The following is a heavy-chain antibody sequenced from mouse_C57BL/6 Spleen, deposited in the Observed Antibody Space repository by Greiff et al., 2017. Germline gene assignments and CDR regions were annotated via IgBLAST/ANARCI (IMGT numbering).Heavy chain of an antibody. CDR2: ISSGSSTI. J-gene: IGHJ2*01. CDR3: ARQDYDPGYFDY. D-gene: IGHD2-4*01. Sequence: EVHLVESGGGLVKPGGSLKLSCAASGFTFSDYGMHWVRQAPETGLEWVAYISSGSSTIYYADTVKGRFTISRDNAKNTLCLQMTSLRSEDTAMYYCARQDYDPGYFDYWGQGATLTVSS. CDR1: GFTFSDYG. V-gene: IGHV5-17*01.